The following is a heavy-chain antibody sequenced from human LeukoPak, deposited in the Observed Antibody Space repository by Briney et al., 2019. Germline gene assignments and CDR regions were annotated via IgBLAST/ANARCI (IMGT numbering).Heavy chain of an antibody. CDR3: ARTADADCGGDCGAFDI. Sequence: GGSLRLSCAASGFTFSSYSMNWVRQAPGKGLEWVSSISSSSSYIYYADSVKGRFTISRDDAKNSLYLQMNSLRAEDTAVYYCARTADADCGGDCGAFDIWGQGTMVTVSS. V-gene: IGHV3-21*01. D-gene: IGHD2-21*02. CDR2: ISSSSSYI. CDR1: GFTFSSYS. J-gene: IGHJ3*02.